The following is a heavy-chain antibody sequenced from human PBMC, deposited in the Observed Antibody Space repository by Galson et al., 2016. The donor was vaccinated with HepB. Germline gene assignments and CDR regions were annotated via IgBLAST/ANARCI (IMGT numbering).Heavy chain of an antibody. CDR2: INDSGST. Sequence: ETLSLTCAVHGGSFSGYYWSWIRQSPGKGLEWIGEINDSGSTNYNPSLKSRVTISLDPSNKRFSLALSSVTAADTAVYFCARDTFYYSYYYMDVWGTGTTVTVSS. CDR3: ARDTFYYSYYYMDV. V-gene: IGHV4-34*01. J-gene: IGHJ6*03. D-gene: IGHD2/OR15-2a*01. CDR1: GGSFSGYY.